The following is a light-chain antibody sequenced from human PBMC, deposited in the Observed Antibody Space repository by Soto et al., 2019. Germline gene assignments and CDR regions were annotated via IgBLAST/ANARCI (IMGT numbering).Light chain of an antibody. CDR3: SSYRSSSPGV. Sequence: QSALTQPASVSGSPGHSITISCTGTSSDVGGYNFVSWYQQHPGKAPQLMIYDVSNRTSGVYNRFSGSKSGNTASLTISGLQAEDEADYYCSSYRSSSPGVFGVGTKLPVL. V-gene: IGLV2-14*01. CDR2: DVS. J-gene: IGLJ3*02. CDR1: SSDVGGYNF.